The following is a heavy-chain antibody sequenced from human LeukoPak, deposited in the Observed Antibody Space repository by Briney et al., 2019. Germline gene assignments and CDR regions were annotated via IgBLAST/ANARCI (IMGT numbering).Heavy chain of an antibody. J-gene: IGHJ4*02. CDR2: IYYSGST. Sequence: SETLSLTCTASGDSISSSSYSWGWIRQPPGKGLEWIGFIYYSGSTNYNPSLKSRVTISVDTSKNQFSLKLSSVTAADTAVYYCARGYCSSTSCYLADYWGQGTLVTVSS. V-gene: IGHV4-61*05. CDR1: GDSISSSSYS. CDR3: ARGYCSSTSCYLADY. D-gene: IGHD2-2*01.